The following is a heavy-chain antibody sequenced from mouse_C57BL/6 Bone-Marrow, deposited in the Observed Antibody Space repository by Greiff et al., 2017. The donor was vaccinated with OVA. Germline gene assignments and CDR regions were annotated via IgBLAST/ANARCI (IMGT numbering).Heavy chain of an antibody. D-gene: IGHD1-1*01. CDR2: IYPGDGDT. CDR3: ARSGYYGSSYVGY. Sequence: VKLQESGPELVKPGASVKISCKASGYAFSSSWMNWVKQRPGKGLEWIGRIYPGDGDTNYNGKFKGKATLTADKSSSTAYMQLSSLTSEDSAVYFCARSGYYGSSYVGYWGQGTTLTVSS. J-gene: IGHJ2*01. V-gene: IGHV1-82*01. CDR1: GYAFSSSW.